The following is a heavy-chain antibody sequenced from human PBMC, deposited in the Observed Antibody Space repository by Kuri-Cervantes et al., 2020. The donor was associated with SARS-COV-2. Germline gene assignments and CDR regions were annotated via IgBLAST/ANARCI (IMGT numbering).Heavy chain of an antibody. V-gene: IGHV3-23*01. J-gene: IGHJ1*01. CDR3: AKDPHYDFWSGYYFQH. CDR1: GFTFSSYG. CDR2: ISGSGGST. D-gene: IGHD3-3*01. Sequence: GESLKISCAAFGFTFSSYGMNWVRQAPGKGLEWVSAISGSGGSTYYADSVKGRFTISRDNSKNTLYLQMNSLRAEDTAVYYCAKDPHYDFWSGYYFQHWGQGTLVTVSS.